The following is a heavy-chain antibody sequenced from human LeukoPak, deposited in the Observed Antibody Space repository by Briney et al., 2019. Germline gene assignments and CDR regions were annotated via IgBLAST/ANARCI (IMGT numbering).Heavy chain of an antibody. CDR2: IYSGGST. J-gene: IGHJ4*02. CDR1: GFTFSSYA. D-gene: IGHD5-18*01. CDR3: ARDRGYSYGYFDY. Sequence: GGSLRLSCAASGFTFSSYAMSWVRQAPGKGLEWVSVIYSGGSTYYADSVKGRFTISRHNSKNTLYLQMNSLRAEDTAVYYCARDRGYSYGYFDYWGQGTLVTVSS. V-gene: IGHV3-53*04.